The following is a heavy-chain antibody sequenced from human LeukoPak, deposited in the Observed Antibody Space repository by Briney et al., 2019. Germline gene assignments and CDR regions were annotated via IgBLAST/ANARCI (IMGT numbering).Heavy chain of an antibody. CDR1: GGTFSSYA. CDR2: INPSGGST. D-gene: IGHD1-1*01. Sequence: ASVKVSCKASGGTFSSYAISWVRQAPGQGLEWMGIINPSGGSTSYAQKFQGRVTMTRDTSTSTVYMELSSLRSEDTAVYYCARDKQLDWAHYYYYYMDVWGKGTTVTVSS. CDR3: ARDKQLDWAHYYYYYMDV. V-gene: IGHV1-46*01. J-gene: IGHJ6*03.